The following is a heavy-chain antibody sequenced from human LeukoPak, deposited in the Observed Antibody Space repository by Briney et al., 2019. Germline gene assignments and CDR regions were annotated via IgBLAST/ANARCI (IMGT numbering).Heavy chain of an antibody. CDR1: GYTLTSYD. Sequence: ASVKVSCKASGYTLTSYDINWVRQATGQGLEWMGWMNPNSGNTVYAQKFQGRVTMTRNTSISTAYMELSSLRSEDTAVYYCARDILNYYGSGSYSLFDPWGQGTLVTVSS. CDR3: ARDILNYYGSGSYSLFDP. D-gene: IGHD3-10*01. CDR2: MNPNSGNT. J-gene: IGHJ5*02. V-gene: IGHV1-8*01.